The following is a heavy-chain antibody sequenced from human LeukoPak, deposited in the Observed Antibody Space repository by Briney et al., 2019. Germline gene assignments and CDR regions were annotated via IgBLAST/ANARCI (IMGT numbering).Heavy chain of an antibody. CDR2: IKQDGSEK. CDR1: GFTFSSYW. CDR3: ASITTVVTGFDY. D-gene: IGHD4-23*01. J-gene: IGHJ4*02. Sequence: PGGSLRLSCAASGFTFSSYWRSWVRQAPGKGLEWVANIKQDGSEKYYVDSVKGRFTISRDNAKNSLYLQMNSLRAEDTAVYYCASITTVVTGFDYWGQGTLVTVSS. V-gene: IGHV3-7*01.